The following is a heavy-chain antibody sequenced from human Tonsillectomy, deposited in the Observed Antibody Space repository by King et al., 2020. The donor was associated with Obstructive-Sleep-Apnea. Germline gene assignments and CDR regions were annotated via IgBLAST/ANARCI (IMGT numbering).Heavy chain of an antibody. CDR2: IIPIFGTP. CDR1: GGTFSSYA. Sequence: VQLVESGAEVKKPGSSVKVSCKASGGTFSSYAISWVRQAPGQGLEWMGGIIPIFGTPNYAQKFQGRFTITSDKSTSTAYMELSSLRSEDTAVYYCAGVKGGYDLSYYYGLDVWGEGNTVTVSS. V-gene: IGHV1-69*06. J-gene: IGHJ6*04. CDR3: AGVKGGYDLSYYYGLDV. D-gene: IGHD1-1*01.